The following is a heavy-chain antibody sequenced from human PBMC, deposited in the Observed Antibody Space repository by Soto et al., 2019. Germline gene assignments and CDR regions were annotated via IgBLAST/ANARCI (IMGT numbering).Heavy chain of an antibody. D-gene: IGHD6-6*01. CDR2: IIPILNIA. V-gene: IGHV1-69*02. Sequence: QVHLVQSGAEVKKPGSSVKVSCKASGGTFSNYTINWVRQAPGQGLEWMGRIIPILNIANYAQNFQGRVTITADKSTSTAYMELSSLRSEDTAIYYCARRPHGMDVWGQGTTVTVS. CDR3: ARRPHGMDV. CDR1: GGTFSNYT. J-gene: IGHJ6*02.